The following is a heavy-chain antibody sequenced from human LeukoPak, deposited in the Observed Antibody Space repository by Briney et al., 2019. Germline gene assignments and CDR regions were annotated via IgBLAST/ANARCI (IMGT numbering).Heavy chain of an antibody. CDR2: VSTREGT. CDR3: ARDNGASGWSHQSFDY. V-gene: IGHV4-4*07. CDR1: GGSVTSDY. D-gene: IGHD6-19*01. J-gene: IGHJ4*02. Sequence: PSETLSLTCTVSGGSVTSDYWSWLRQPAGEGLEWIGRVSTREGTNHNPSLKSRVTLSLDTSKNQFPLKLSSVTAADTAVYYCARDNGASGWSHQSFDYWSQGTLVTVSS.